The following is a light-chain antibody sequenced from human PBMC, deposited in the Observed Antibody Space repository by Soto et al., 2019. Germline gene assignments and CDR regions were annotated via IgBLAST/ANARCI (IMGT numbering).Light chain of an antibody. J-gene: IGKJ1*01. CDR2: GAS. Sequence: EIVMTQSPATLSVSPCESATLCCRSSQSIDRDLAWYQQKPGQAPRLLIYGASNRATGIPDRFSGSGSGTDFTLTISRLEPEDFAVYYCQQYGSSRTFGQGTKVDI. V-gene: IGKV3-20*01. CDR3: QQYGSSRT. CDR1: QSIDRD.